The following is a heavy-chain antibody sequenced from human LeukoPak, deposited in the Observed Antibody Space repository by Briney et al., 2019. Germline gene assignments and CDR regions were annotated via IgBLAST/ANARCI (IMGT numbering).Heavy chain of an antibody. V-gene: IGHV3-48*04. D-gene: IGHD2-21*01. CDR3: ARDLQRVNYYYGMDV. CDR2: ISSSSSTI. CDR1: GYTFTSYG. J-gene: IGHJ6*02. Sequence: SCKASGYTFTSYGISWVRQAPGKGLEWVSYISSSSSTIYYADSVKGRFTISRDNAKNSLYLQMNSLRAEDTAVYYCARDLQRVNYYYGMDVWGQGTTVTVSS.